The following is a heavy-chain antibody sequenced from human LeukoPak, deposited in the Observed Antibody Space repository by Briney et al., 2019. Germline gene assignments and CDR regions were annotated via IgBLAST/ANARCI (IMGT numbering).Heavy chain of an antibody. CDR3: ATASIAAAGGVYYFDY. Sequence: ASVKVSCKVSGYTLTELSMHWVRQAPGKGLEWRGGFDPEDGETIYAQKFQGRVTMTEDTSTDTAYMELSSLRSEDTAVYYCATASIAAAGGVYYFDYWGQGTLVTVSS. CDR2: FDPEDGET. V-gene: IGHV1-24*01. J-gene: IGHJ4*02. CDR1: GYTLTELS. D-gene: IGHD6-13*01.